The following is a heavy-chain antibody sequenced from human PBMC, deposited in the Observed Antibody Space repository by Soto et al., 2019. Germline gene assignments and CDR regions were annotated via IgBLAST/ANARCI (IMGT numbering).Heavy chain of an antibody. J-gene: IGHJ5*02. CDR3: ARVSGRDGYHLNLFAP. V-gene: IGHV4-39*07. CDR1: GGSISSSSYY. D-gene: IGHD5-12*01. Sequence: SETLSLTCTVSGGSISSSSYYWGWIRQPPGKGLEWIGSICYSGSTYYNPSLKSRVTISVDTSKNQFSLKLSSVTAADTAVYYCARVSGRDGYHLNLFAPWGQGTLVTVSS. CDR2: ICYSGST.